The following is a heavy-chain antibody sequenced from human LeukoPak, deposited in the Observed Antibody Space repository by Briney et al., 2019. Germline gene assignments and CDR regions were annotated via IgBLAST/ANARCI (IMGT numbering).Heavy chain of an antibody. J-gene: IGHJ4*02. CDR1: GFTFGTYA. D-gene: IGHD6-19*01. V-gene: IGHV3-23*01. CDR2: ISNGGITT. Sequence: GGSLRLSCAASGFTFGTYAMSWVRQTPGKSLEWVSIISNGGITTYYADSVRGRFTISRDNSKNRLYLQMSSLRAEDTAVYYCVKLSSGSGSKFGFDSWGQGTLVTVSP. CDR3: VKLSSGSGSKFGFDS.